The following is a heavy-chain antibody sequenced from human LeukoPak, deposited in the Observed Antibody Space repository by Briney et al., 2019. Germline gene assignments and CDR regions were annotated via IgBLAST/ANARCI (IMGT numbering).Heavy chain of an antibody. V-gene: IGHV4-30-4*01. J-gene: IGHJ4*02. CDR1: GGSISSGDYY. Sequence: PSETLSLTCTVSGGSISSGDYYGSWIRQPPGGGLEWIGYIYYSGITYYNPSLESRVTISVDTSTNQFSLKLSSVTAADTAVYYCPRAGVVQAAIVSYWGQGTLVTVSS. CDR3: PRAGVVQAAIVSY. CDR2: IYYSGIT. D-gene: IGHD2-2*01.